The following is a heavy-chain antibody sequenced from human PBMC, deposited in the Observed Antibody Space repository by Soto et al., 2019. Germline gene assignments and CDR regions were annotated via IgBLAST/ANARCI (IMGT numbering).Heavy chain of an antibody. CDR1: GFTFSSYG. Sequence: LRLSCAASGFTFSSYGMHWVRQAPGKGLEWVAVIWYDGSNKYYADSVKGRFTISRDNSKNTLYLQMNSLRAEDTAVYYCVLAAAGTFAEYFQHWGQGTLVTVSS. D-gene: IGHD6-13*01. J-gene: IGHJ1*01. V-gene: IGHV3-33*01. CDR2: IWYDGSNK. CDR3: VLAAAGTFAEYFQH.